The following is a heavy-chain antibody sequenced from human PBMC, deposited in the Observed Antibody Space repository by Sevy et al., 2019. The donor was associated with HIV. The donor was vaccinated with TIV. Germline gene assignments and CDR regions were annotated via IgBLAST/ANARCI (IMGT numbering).Heavy chain of an antibody. CDR2: ISGSGATK. J-gene: IGHJ1*01. D-gene: IGHD3-22*01. CDR1: RVSFTNPA. Sequence: GGSLRLSCSTSRVSFTNPAMSWLRQAPGKGLEWVASISGSGATKYYAGSVRGRFSISRDDSEDTVYLQMSSLRAEDTAVYYCAKNHYELVSYFEHWGQGTLVTVSS. V-gene: IGHV3-23*01. CDR3: AKNHYELVSYFEH.